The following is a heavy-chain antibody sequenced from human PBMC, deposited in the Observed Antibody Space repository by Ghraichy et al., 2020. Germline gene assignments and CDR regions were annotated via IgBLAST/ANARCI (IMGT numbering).Heavy chain of an antibody. D-gene: IGHD6-19*01. CDR1: GYTFTSYD. CDR2: MNPNSGNT. V-gene: IGHV1-8*01. J-gene: IGHJ4*02. Sequence: ASVKVSCTASGYTFTSYDINWVRQATGQGLEWMGWMNPNSGNTDYAQKFQGRVTMTRSTSISTAYMELSSLRSEDTAVYYCARGRIAVAGAQPLDYWGQGTLVTVSS. CDR3: ARGRIAVAGAQPLDY.